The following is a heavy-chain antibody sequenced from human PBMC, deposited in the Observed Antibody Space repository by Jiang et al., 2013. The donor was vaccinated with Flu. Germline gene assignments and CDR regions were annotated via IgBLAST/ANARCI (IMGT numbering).Heavy chain of an antibody. D-gene: IGHD2-21*02. CDR3: ARRSSGGVTDDPIDY. J-gene: IGHJ4*02. V-gene: IGHV4-39*02. Sequence: GSGLVKPSETLSLTCTVSGGSIRTSSYCWGWIRQPPGKGLEWIASIYSSGTTYFNPSLKGRVTISVDTSRNHFSLNVSSVTAADTAVYYCARRSSGGVTDDPIDYVGPGNPGHRLL. CDR1: GGSIRTSSYC. CDR2: IYSSGTT.